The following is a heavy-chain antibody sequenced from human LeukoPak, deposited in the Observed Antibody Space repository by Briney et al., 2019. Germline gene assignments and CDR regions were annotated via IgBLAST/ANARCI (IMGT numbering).Heavy chain of an antibody. J-gene: IGHJ6*02. CDR1: GFTVSSNY. CDR3: ARCSSTSPSLYYYGMDV. V-gene: IGHV3-53*01. Sequence: GGSLRLSCAASGFTVSSNYMSWVRQAPGKGLEWVSVIYSGGSTYYADSVKGRFTISRDNSKNTLYLQMNSLRAEDTAVYYCARCSSTSPSLYYYGMDVWGQGTTVTVSS. CDR2: IYSGGST. D-gene: IGHD2-2*01.